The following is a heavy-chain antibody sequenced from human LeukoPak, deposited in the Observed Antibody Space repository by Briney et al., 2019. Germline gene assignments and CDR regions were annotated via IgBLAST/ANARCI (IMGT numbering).Heavy chain of an antibody. CDR3: ARLSVIVGAALEYYYYYMDV. V-gene: IGHV4-59*12. J-gene: IGHJ6*03. D-gene: IGHD1-26*01. CDR1: GGSISSYY. Sequence: SETLSLTCTVSGGSISSYYWSWIRQPPGKGLEWIGYIYYSGSTNYNPSLKSRVTISVDTSKNQVSLKLTSVTAADTAVYYCARLSVIVGAALEYYYYYMDVWGQGTTVTVS. CDR2: IYYSGST.